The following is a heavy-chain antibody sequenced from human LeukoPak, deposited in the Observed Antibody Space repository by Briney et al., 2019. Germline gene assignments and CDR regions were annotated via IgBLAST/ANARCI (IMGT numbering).Heavy chain of an antibody. V-gene: IGHV4-34*01. CDR1: GGSFSGYY. CDR3: ARRTSSNYVDY. D-gene: IGHD4-11*01. J-gene: IGHJ4*02. CDR2: INHTGTT. Sequence: SETLSLTCAVYGGSFSGYYWTWIRQPPGKGLEWVGEINHTGTTNYNPSLKSRVTIAVDTSKNQFSLKLSSVTAADTAVYFCARRTSSNYVDYWGQGTLVTVSS.